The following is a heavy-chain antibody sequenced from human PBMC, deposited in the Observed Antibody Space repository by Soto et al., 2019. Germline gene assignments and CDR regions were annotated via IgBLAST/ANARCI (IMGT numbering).Heavy chain of an antibody. D-gene: IGHD3-3*01. Sequence: PSETLSLTCTVSGGSISNPSYYWGWFRHPPGNGLEWIGDMFYSGRTYYSPSLKSRVTISVDTSKEQFSLNLTSVTAADTAVYFCAGLTFRSASASNRRSKWFGPWAQGSMITV. J-gene: IGHJ5*02. CDR1: GGSISNPSYY. CDR2: MFYSGRT. V-gene: IGHV4-39*01. CDR3: AGLTFRSASASNRRSKWFGP.